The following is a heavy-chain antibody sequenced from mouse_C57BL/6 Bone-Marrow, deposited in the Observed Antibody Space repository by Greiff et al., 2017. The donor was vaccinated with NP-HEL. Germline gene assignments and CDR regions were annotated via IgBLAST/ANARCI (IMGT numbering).Heavy chain of an antibody. CDR1: GYAFSSYW. V-gene: IGHV1-80*01. CDR3: ARGDYDGLYYFDY. D-gene: IGHD2-4*01. Sequence: QVQLQQSGAELVKPGASVKISCKASGYAFSSYWMNWVKQRPGKGLEWIGQIYPGDGDTNYNGKFKGKATLTADKSSSTAYMQLSSLTSEDSAVYFCARGDYDGLYYFDYWGQGTTLTVSS. CDR2: IYPGDGDT. J-gene: IGHJ2*01.